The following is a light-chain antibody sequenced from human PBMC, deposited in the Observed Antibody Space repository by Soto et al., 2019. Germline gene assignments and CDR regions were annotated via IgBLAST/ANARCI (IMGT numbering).Light chain of an antibody. CDR3: QQYGSSPPYT. Sequence: EIVLTQSPDTLSLSPGERATLSCRASQSVSSSYLAWYQQKPGQAPRLLIYGASSRATGIPDRFSGSESGTDFTLTIRRLEPEDFAMYYCQQYGSSPPYTFGQGTKLEIK. CDR2: GAS. J-gene: IGKJ2*01. CDR1: QSVSSSY. V-gene: IGKV3-20*01.